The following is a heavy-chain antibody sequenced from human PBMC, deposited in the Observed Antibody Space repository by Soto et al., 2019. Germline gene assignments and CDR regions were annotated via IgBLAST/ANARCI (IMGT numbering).Heavy chain of an antibody. Sequence: SETLSLTCTVSGDSIIGFSSFWSWIRQRPGKGLEWIANVYYSGSSYYNPSLKSRLTISVDTTKNQFSLQLKSMTAADTAVYYCAKLSCTSSPCYFPGWLDHWGQGTLVTVSS. CDR2: VYYSGSS. CDR3: AKLSCTSSPCYFPGWLDH. J-gene: IGHJ5*02. CDR1: GDSIIGFSSF. V-gene: IGHV4-31*03. D-gene: IGHD2-8*01.